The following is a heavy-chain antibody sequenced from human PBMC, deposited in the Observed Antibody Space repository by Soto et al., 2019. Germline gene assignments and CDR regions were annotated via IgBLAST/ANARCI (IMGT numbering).Heavy chain of an antibody. CDR3: VRHHAAEGTTWPNYYVDY. D-gene: IGHD6-13*01. V-gene: IGHV4-39*01. CDR2: THYRGRT. Sequence: QLQLQESGPGLVKPSETLSLTCTVSGGSISSASYYWGWVRQPPGKGLEWIGSTHYRGRTYYNPTLYRLITTVVEPSKNELHVKLSSVQAANPAVYCCVRHHAAEGTTWPNYYVDYWGPGTLVTVSS. CDR1: GGSISSASYY. J-gene: IGHJ4*02.